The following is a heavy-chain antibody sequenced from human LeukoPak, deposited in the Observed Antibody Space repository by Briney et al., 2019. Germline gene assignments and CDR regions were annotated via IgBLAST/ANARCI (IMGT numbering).Heavy chain of an antibody. CDR1: GFTFSNAW. D-gene: IGHD6-19*01. CDR3: TTAGAVADLFDY. CDR2: IKSKTDGGTT. V-gene: IGHV3-15*01. J-gene: IGHJ4*02. Sequence: PGGSLRLSCAASGFTFSNAWMSWVRQAPGKGLEWVGLIKSKTDGGTTDYAAPVKGRFTISRDDSKNTLYLQMNSLKTEDTAVYYCTTAGAVADLFDYWGQGTLVTVSS.